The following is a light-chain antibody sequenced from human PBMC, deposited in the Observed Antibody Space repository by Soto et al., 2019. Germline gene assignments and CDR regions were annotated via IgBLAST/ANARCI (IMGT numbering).Light chain of an antibody. Sequence: EIVLTQSPATLSWSPGETATLCCGASQYVGSRLAWYQHKPGQAPRLLIYYMSKRATGIPARFSGSGSGTDFTLTISSLAPDDFAIYYCHQRQSWPRTFGQGTKVEIK. V-gene: IGKV3-11*01. CDR3: HQRQSWPRT. CDR1: QYVGSR. J-gene: IGKJ1*01. CDR2: YMS.